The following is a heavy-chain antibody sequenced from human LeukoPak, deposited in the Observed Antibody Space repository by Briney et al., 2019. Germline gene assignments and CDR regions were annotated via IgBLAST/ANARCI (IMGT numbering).Heavy chain of an antibody. CDR2: IYYSGST. V-gene: IGHV4-59*08. CDR1: GGSIGSYY. CDR3: ARLSYRSADRCFPWVDY. D-gene: IGHD3-16*02. Sequence: PSETLSLTCIVSGGSIGSYYWSWIRQPPGKGLEWIGYIYYSGSTNYNPSLKSRVTISVDTSKNQFSLKLSSVTAADTAMYFCARLSYRSADRCFPWVDYWGQGTLVTVSS. J-gene: IGHJ4*02.